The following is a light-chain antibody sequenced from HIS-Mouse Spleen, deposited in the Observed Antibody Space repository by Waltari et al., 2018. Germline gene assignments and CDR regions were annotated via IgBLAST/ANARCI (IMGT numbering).Light chain of an antibody. CDR2: GKN. Sequence: AVSVALGQTVRITCQGDSLRSYYASWYQQKPGQAPVLVIYGKNNRPSGIPDRFSGSSSGNTASLTITEAQAEDEADYYCNSRDSSGNHVVFGGGTKLTVL. CDR1: SLRSYY. CDR3: NSRDSSGNHVV. V-gene: IGLV3-19*01. J-gene: IGLJ2*01.